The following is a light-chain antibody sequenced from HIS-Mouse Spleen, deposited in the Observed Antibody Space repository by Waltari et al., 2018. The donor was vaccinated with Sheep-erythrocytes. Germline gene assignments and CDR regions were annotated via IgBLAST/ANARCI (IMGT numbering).Light chain of an antibody. CDR3: SSYASSYTHV. CDR2: DIS. Sequence: QSALTQPRSVSGSPGQSVTISCPGTSSDVGGYNYVSWYQQHPGKAPKLMIYDISKPPSAVPDRFSGFTSGLAASLPISWLRAKLEADYFSSSYASSYTHVFATGTKVTVL. J-gene: IGLJ1*01. V-gene: IGLV2-11*01. CDR1: SSDVGGYNY.